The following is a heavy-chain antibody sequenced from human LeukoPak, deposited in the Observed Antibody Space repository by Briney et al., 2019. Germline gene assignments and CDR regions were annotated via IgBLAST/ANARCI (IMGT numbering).Heavy chain of an antibody. V-gene: IGHV3-48*01. J-gene: IGHJ6*03. CDR3: ARSRDMDV. CDR1: GFTFSSYS. CDR2: ISSSSSTI. Sequence: GGSLRLSCAASGFTFSSYSMNWVRQAPGKGLEWVSYISSSSSTIYYADSVKGRFTIFRDNAKNSLYLQMNSLRAEDTAVYYCARSRDMDVWGKGTTVTVSS.